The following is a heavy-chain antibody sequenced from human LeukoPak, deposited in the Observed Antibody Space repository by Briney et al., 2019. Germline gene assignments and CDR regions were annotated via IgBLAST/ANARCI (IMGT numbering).Heavy chain of an antibody. CDR2: ISYDGSNK. Sequence: GGSLRLSCAASGFTFSSYAMHWVRQAPGKGLEWVAVISYDGSNKCYADSVKGRFTISRDNSKNTLYLQMNSLRAEDTAVYYCARGGGSGYSLFAWGQGTLVTVSS. D-gene: IGHD3-22*01. J-gene: IGHJ5*02. CDR3: ARGGGSGYSLFA. V-gene: IGHV3-30-3*01. CDR1: GFTFSSYA.